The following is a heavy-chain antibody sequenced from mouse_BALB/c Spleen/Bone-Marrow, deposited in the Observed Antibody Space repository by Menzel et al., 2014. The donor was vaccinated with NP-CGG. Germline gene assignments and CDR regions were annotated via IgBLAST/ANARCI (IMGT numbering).Heavy chain of an antibody. J-gene: IGHJ3*01. CDR1: GYTFTDYW. CDR3: ARSDYRYDPLAN. CDR2: IDTSDSHI. Sequence: QVQLQQSGAELVMPGASVKMSCKASGYTFTDYWMHWVKQRPGQGLEWIGAIDTSDSHISYNQKFKGKATLTVDESSSTAYMQLSSLTSEDSAVYHCARSDYRYDPLANWGQGTLVTVSA. D-gene: IGHD2-14*01. V-gene: IGHV1-69*01.